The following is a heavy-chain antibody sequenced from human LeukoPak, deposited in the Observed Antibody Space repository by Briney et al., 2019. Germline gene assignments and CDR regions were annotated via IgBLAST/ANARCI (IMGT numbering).Heavy chain of an antibody. J-gene: IGHJ3*02. CDR1: GGSISSYY. D-gene: IGHD6-19*01. CDR2: IYYSGST. V-gene: IGHV4-59*01. CDR3: AREAVGWYASVFDI. Sequence: TSETLSLTCTVSGGSISSYYWSWIRQPPGKGLEWIGYIYYSGSTNYNPSLKSRVTISVDTSKNQFSLKLSSVTAADTAVYYCAREAVGWYASVFDIWGQGTMVTVCS.